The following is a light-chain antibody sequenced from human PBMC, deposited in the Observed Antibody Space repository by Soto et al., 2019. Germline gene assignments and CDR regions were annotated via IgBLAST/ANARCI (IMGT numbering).Light chain of an antibody. CDR3: QKYNSAPNT. Sequence: DIQMTQSPPSLSASVGDRVTITCRTSQDISNHLAWYQQQPGKVPKLLIHGASTLQIGDHFRFSGSGSGRFFTLTISSLQPEDVATYYCQKYNSAPNTFGQGTRLEIK. CDR2: GAS. CDR1: QDISNH. J-gene: IGKJ2*01. V-gene: IGKV1-27*01.